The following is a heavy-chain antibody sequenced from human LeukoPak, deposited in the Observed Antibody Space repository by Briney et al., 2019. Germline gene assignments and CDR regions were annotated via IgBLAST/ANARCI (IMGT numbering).Heavy chain of an antibody. D-gene: IGHD3-10*01. V-gene: IGHV3-23*01. CDR2: ISGSGGST. CDR1: GFTFSSYG. Sequence: GGSLRLSCAASGFTFSSYGMSWVRQAPGKGLEWVSTISGSGGSTYYADSVKGRFTTSRDNAKNTLYLQMNSLRAEDTAVYYCAKGASMIRGVIITYYFDYWGQGTLVTVSS. J-gene: IGHJ4*02. CDR3: AKGASMIRGVIITYYFDY.